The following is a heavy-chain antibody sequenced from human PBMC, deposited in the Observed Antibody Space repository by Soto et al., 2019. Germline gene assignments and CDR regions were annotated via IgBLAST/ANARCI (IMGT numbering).Heavy chain of an antibody. CDR2: IYYSGNT. V-gene: IGHV4-31*03. Sequence: QVQLQESGPGLVKPSQTLSLTCTVSGGSISSGDYYWSWIRQHPGKGLEWIGYIYYSGNTYRNPSLKSRVIISVDTSKNQFSLTLTSVTAAVTAVDYCARDSVLQPAQIYYGIDFWCRGTTVTVSS. J-gene: IGHJ6*02. D-gene: IGHD2-8*02. CDR1: GGSISSGDYY. CDR3: ARDSVLQPAQIYYGIDF.